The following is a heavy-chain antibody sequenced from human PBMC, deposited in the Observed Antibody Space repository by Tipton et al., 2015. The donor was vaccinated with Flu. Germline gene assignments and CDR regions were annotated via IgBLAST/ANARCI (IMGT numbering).Heavy chain of an antibody. CDR1: SGSIRSTNYF. CDR2: IYPSGTT. J-gene: IGHJ4*02. Sequence: TLSLTCTVSSGSIRSTNYFCAWIRQPPGKRLELIGSIYPSGTTYYNPSLKSRFTISADTSKSQFSLKLGSVTAADTAVYYCARLSYYDVDLKNFYFDYWGQGALVTVSS. CDR3: ARLSYYDVDLKNFYFDY. D-gene: IGHD3-10*02. V-gene: IGHV4-39*01.